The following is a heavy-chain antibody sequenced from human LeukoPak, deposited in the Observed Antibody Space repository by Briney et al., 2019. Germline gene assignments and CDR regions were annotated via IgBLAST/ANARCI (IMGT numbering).Heavy chain of an antibody. CDR3: AHLSYGVPFDY. J-gene: IGHJ4*02. CDR1: GFSLSSSGVG. CDR2: IYWNDDK. D-gene: IGHD4-17*01. V-gene: IGHV2-5*01. Sequence: SGPTLVKPTQTLTLTCTFSGFSLSSSGVGVGWIRQPPGKALEWLALIYWNDDKRYSPSLKSRLTITKDTSKNQVVLTMTNMDPVDTATYYCAHLSYGVPFDYWGQETLVTVSS.